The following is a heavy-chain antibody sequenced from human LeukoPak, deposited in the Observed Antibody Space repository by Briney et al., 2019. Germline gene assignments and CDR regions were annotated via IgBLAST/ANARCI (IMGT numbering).Heavy chain of an antibody. Sequence: GGSLRLSCAASGFTFSSYSMNWVRQAPGKGLEWVSSISSSSSYIYYADSVKGRFTISRDNAKNSLYLQMNSLRAEDTAVYYCAGDADYGDYEALYYYYYYMDVWGKGTTVTVSS. V-gene: IGHV3-21*01. CDR3: AGDADYGDYEALYYYYYYMDV. D-gene: IGHD4-17*01. J-gene: IGHJ6*03. CDR2: ISSSSSYI. CDR1: GFTFSSYS.